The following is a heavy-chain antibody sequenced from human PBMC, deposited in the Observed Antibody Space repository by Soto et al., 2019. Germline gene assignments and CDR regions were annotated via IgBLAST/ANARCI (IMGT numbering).Heavy chain of an antibody. J-gene: IGHJ4*02. V-gene: IGHV1-18*01. D-gene: IGHD4-17*01. CDR1: GYIFTING. Sequence: QVQLVLSGAEVKIPGASVKVSCQASGYIFTINGISWVRQAPGQGLEWRGWISANSGNTNSAKNVQHIVILTTNTSTATAYMELRSLRSDDTAVYYCARDRNHGLDNWGQGTLVTVSS. CDR3: ARDRNHGLDN. CDR2: ISANSGNT.